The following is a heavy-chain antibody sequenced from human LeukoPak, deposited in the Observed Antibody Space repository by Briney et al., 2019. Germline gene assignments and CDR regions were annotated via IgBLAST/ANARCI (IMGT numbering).Heavy chain of an antibody. Sequence: SVKVSCKASGGTFSSYAISWVRQAPGQGLEWMGGIIPIFGTANYAQKFQGRVTITADKSTSTAYMELSGLRSEDTAVYYCARVGGSQEFDYWGQGTLVTVSS. D-gene: IGHD2-15*01. J-gene: IGHJ4*02. V-gene: IGHV1-69*06. CDR3: ARVGGSQEFDY. CDR1: GGTFSSYA. CDR2: IIPIFGTA.